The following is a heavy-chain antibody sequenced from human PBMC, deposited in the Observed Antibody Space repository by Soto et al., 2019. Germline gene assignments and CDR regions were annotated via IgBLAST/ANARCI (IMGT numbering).Heavy chain of an antibody. V-gene: IGHV1-8*01. CDR1: GYTFTSYD. Sequence: ASVKVSCKASGYTFTSYDINWVRQATGQGLEWMGWMNPNSGNTGYAQKFQGRVTMTRNTSISTAYMELSSLRSEDTAVYYCARAHLNSNYYYYGMDVWGQGTTVTVSS. CDR3: ARAHLNSNYYYYGMDV. D-gene: IGHD4-4*01. J-gene: IGHJ6*02. CDR2: MNPNSGNT.